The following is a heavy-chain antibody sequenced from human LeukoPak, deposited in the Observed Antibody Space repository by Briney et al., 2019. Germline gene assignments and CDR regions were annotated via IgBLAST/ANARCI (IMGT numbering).Heavy chain of an antibody. CDR2: ISAYNGNT. Sequence: ASVKVSCKASGYTFTGYYMHWVRQAPGQGLEWMGWISAYNGNTNYAQKLQGRVTMTTDTSTSTAYMELRSLRSDDTAVYYCARDLFRGYFDYWGQGTLVTVSS. CDR1: GYTFTGYY. CDR3: ARDLFRGYFDY. D-gene: IGHD3-10*01. J-gene: IGHJ4*02. V-gene: IGHV1-18*04.